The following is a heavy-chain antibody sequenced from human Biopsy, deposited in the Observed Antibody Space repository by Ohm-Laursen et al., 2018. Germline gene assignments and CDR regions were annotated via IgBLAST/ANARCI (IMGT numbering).Heavy chain of an antibody. Sequence: GSLRLSCAASGFSFRNYAMSWVRQAPGKGLEWLSESSGSGDAKYYADSVEGRLTISKDISKNTLYLQMNSLSVDDTAIYYCAKNQAHNEGVTDHFDSWGQGTLVTVSS. D-gene: IGHD3-10*01. V-gene: IGHV3-23*01. J-gene: IGHJ4*02. CDR1: GFSFRNYA. CDR3: AKNQAHNEGVTDHFDS. CDR2: SSGSGDAK.